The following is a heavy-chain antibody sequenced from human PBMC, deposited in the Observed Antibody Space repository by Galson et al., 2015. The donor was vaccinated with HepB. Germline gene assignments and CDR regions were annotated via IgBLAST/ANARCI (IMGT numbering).Heavy chain of an antibody. D-gene: IGHD4-17*01. CDR2: ISSSSSYI. V-gene: IGHV3-21*01. Sequence: SLRLSCAASGFTFRSYSMNWVRQAPGKGLEWVSSISSSSSYISYADSVKGRFTISRDNAKNSLYLQMNSLRAEDTAVYYCAGSTTVTRGGDAFDICGHGTMVTVSS. CDR3: AGSTTVTRGGDAFDI. CDR1: GFTFRSYS. J-gene: IGHJ3*02.